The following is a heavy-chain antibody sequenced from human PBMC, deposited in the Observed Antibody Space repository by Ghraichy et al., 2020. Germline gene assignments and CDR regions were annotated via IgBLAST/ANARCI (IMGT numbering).Heavy chain of an antibody. Sequence: GGSLRLSCAASGFTFSSYAMSWVRQAPGKGLEWVSAISGSGGSTYYADSVKGRFTISRDNSKNTLYLQMNSLRAEDTAVYYCAKDDHGSGWTLYYYYYYMDVWGKGTTVTVSS. D-gene: IGHD6-19*01. J-gene: IGHJ6*03. CDR1: GFTFSSYA. CDR3: AKDDHGSGWTLYYYYYYMDV. V-gene: IGHV3-23*01. CDR2: ISGSGGST.